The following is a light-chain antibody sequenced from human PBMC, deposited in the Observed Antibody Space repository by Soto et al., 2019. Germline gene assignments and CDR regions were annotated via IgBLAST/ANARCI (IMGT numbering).Light chain of an antibody. V-gene: IGLV2-14*01. Sequence: QSALTQPASVSGSPGQSITISCTGTSSDVGGYNHVSWYQHSPGKAPKLILFAVSDRPSGVSHRFSGSKSGNTASLTISGLQADDEADYYCCSYTSLRTVVFGGGTKLTV. CDR1: SSDVGGYNH. J-gene: IGLJ2*01. CDR2: AVS. CDR3: CSYTSLRTVV.